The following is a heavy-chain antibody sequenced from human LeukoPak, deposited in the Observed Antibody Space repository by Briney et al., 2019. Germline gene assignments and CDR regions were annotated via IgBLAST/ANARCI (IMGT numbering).Heavy chain of an antibody. CDR3: ARGDSYGDFEAGY. Sequence: HGASVKVSCKASGYTFTGYYMHWVRQAPGQGLEWMGVVNPSGGRTTYAQKFQGRFTMTRDTSTSTVYMELSRLRSGDTAVYYCARGDSYGDFEAGYWGQGTLVTVSS. CDR2: VNPSGGRT. J-gene: IGHJ4*02. V-gene: IGHV1-46*01. D-gene: IGHD4-17*01. CDR1: GYTFTGYY.